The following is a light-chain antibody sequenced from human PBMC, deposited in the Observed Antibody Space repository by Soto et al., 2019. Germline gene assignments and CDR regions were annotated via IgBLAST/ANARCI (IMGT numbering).Light chain of an antibody. V-gene: IGKV1D-16*01. J-gene: IGKJ5*01. CDR1: QDISGW. CDR3: QQDNSYPIT. CDR2: AAS. Sequence: DIQMTQSPSSLSASVGDRVTITCRASQDISGWLAWYQQKAEKAPKSLIYAASSLQSGVPSRVSGSGSGTDGTLSVGSRQPEDFATYYCQQDNSYPITFGQGTRLEIK.